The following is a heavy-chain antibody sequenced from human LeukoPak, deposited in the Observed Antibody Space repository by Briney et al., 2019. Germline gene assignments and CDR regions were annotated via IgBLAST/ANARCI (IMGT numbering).Heavy chain of an antibody. CDR2: IIPILGIA. Sequence: SVKVSCKASGGTFSSYTISWVRQAPGQGLEWMGRIIPILGIANYPQRFQGRVTITADKSTSTAYMELSSLRSEDTALYYCARGQEYFDSWGQGTLVTVSS. V-gene: IGHV1-69*02. CDR3: ARGQEYFDS. J-gene: IGHJ4*02. CDR1: GGTFSSYT.